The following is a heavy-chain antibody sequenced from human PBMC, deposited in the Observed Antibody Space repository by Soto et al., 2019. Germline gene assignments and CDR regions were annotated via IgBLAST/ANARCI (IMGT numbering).Heavy chain of an antibody. V-gene: IGHV4-31*03. D-gene: IGHD3-22*01. J-gene: IGHJ4*02. CDR3: ARDREAYDSSGCIDF. Sequence: TLSLTCTVSGGSISSGGYYWSWIRQHPGEGLEWIGNIHYSGRTYYTPSLQSRVTISVDTSKNQFSLKLTSVTAADTAVYYCARDREAYDSSGCIDFWGQGTLVTVSS. CDR2: IHYSGRT. CDR1: GGSISSGGYY.